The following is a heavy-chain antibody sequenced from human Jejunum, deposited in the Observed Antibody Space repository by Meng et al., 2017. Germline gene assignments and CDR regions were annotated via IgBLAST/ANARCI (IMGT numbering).Heavy chain of an antibody. CDR3: AREAGNLRAFDF. Sequence: GESLKISCGVSGFIFSSFEMNWVRQAPGKGLEWVAYISNGGGRTKYYADSVKGRFTIPRDNADTSLSLQMTSLRVEDTAIYYCAREAGNLRAFDFWGQGTMVTVSS. V-gene: IGHV3-48*03. J-gene: IGHJ3*01. CDR1: GFIFSSFE. CDR2: ISNGGGRTK. D-gene: IGHD6-13*01.